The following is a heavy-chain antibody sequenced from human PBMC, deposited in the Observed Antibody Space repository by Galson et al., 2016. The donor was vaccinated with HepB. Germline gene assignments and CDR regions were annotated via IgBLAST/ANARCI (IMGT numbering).Heavy chain of an antibody. CDR2: INHRGST. V-gene: IGHV4-34*01. CDR1: GGSFSGYY. D-gene: IGHD2-2*02. J-gene: IGHJ6*02. CDR3: ARSDVVVVPAAISRRKGDYVMHV. Sequence: SETLSLTCAVYGGSFSGYYWTWIRQPPGKGLEWVGEINHRGSTNYNPSLKRRVTLSVDTSKNQFSLKVSSVTAADTAVYYCARSDVVVVPAAISRRKGDYVMHVWGRGTTVTVSS.